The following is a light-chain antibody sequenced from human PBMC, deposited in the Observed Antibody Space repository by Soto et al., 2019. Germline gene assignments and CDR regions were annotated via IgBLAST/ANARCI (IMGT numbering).Light chain of an antibody. V-gene: IGKV1-5*03. J-gene: IGKJ1*01. CDR3: QQYHSHYPWT. CDR1: QSVSTW. CDR2: MAS. Sequence: DIQMTQSPSTLSASVGDRVTITCRASQSVSTWLAWYQQKPGKAPQVLISMASTLESGVQSRFSGSVSGPEFPLNIGNLQPDDFATYYCQQYHSHYPWTFGRGTKVE.